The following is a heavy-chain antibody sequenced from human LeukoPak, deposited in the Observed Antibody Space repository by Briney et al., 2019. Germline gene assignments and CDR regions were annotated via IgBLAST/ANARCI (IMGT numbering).Heavy chain of an antibody. Sequence: GGSLRLSCEASGFTFSDYYMSWIRQAPGKGLEWVSYISSRGSTIYYADSVKGRFTISRDNAKNSLYLQMNSLRAEDTAVYYCARHDTAMATDYGMDIWGQGTTVTVSS. D-gene: IGHD5-18*01. CDR2: ISSRGSTI. CDR1: GFTFSDYY. CDR3: ARHDTAMATDYGMDI. V-gene: IGHV3-11*01. J-gene: IGHJ6*02.